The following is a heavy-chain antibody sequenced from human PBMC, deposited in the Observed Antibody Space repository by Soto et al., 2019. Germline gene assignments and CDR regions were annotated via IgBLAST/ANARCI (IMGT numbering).Heavy chain of an antibody. V-gene: IGHV4-31*03. CDR3: ARGPDYYDNSGMTFHV. J-gene: IGHJ3*01. Sequence: SETLSLTCTVSGGSISSGGYYWSWIRQHPGKGLEWIGYIYYTGSTYYNPSLKSRVTMSVDTSKNQSSLRVSSVTAADTAVYYCARGPDYYDNSGMTFHVWGQGTMVTVSS. D-gene: IGHD3-22*01. CDR1: GGSISSGGYY. CDR2: IYYTGST.